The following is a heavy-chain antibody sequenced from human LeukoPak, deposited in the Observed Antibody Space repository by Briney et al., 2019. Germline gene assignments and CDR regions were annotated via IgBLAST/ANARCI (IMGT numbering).Heavy chain of an antibody. Sequence: GGSLRLSCAASGFTFDDYGMSWVRQAPGKGLECVSGINWNGGSTGYADSVKGRFTISRDNAKNSLYLQMNSLRAEDTALYYCARDYDILTEDDYWGQGTLVTVSS. J-gene: IGHJ4*02. CDR3: ARDYDILTEDDY. V-gene: IGHV3-20*04. D-gene: IGHD3-9*01. CDR1: GFTFDDYG. CDR2: INWNGGST.